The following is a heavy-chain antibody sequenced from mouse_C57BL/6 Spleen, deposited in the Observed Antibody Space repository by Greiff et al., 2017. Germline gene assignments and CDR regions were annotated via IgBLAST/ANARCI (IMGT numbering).Heavy chain of an antibody. D-gene: IGHD2-3*01. CDR1: GYTFTSYW. CDR3: ARGYDGYYDAMDY. CDR2: IHPNSGST. J-gene: IGHJ4*01. Sequence: VQLQQPGAELVKPGASVKLSCKASGYTFTSYWMHWVKQRPGQGLEWIGMIHPNSGSTNYNEKFKSKATLTVDKSSSTAYMQLSSLTSEDSAVYCCARGYDGYYDAMDYWGQGTSVTVSS. V-gene: IGHV1-64*01.